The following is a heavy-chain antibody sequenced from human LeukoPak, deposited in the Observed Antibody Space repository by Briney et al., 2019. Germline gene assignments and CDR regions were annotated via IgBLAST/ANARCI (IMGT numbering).Heavy chain of an antibody. Sequence: GGSLRLSCTVSGFNFKTYAMHWVRQAPGKGLEWVSVIYSGGSTYYADSVKGRFTISRDNSKNTLYLQMNSLRAEDTAVYYCVRADSSGYLGLDYWGQGTLVTVSS. CDR1: GFNFKTYA. CDR2: IYSGGST. V-gene: IGHV3-66*01. D-gene: IGHD3-22*01. CDR3: VRADSSGYLGLDY. J-gene: IGHJ4*02.